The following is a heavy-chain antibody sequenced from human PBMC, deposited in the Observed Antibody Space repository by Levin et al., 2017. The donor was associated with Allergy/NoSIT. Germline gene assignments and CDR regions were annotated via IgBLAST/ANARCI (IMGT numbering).Heavy chain of an antibody. Sequence: SETLSLTCSVSGGSISSYFWSWIRQPPGKGLEWIGYIYYSGSTDYNPSLKSRVTISVDTSKNQFSLKLSSVTAADTAVYYCARRGYSSSWTLDYWGQGTLVTVSS. V-gene: IGHV4-59*08. CDR3: ARRGYSSSWTLDY. J-gene: IGHJ4*02. D-gene: IGHD6-13*01. CDR1: GGSISSYF. CDR2: IYYSGST.